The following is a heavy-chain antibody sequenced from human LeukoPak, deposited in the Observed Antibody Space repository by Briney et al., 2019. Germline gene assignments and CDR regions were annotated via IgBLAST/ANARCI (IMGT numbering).Heavy chain of an antibody. V-gene: IGHV3-30*02. D-gene: IGHD3-3*01. CDR2: IRYDGSNK. Sequence: GGSLRLSCAASGFTFSSYGMHWVRQAPGKGLEWVTFIRYDGSNKYYTDSVKARFTISRDNSKNTLYLQMNSLRAEDTAVYHCAKAAHYDFWSGYDYWGQGTVVTVSS. CDR3: AKAAHYDFWSGYDY. J-gene: IGHJ4*02. CDR1: GFTFSSYG.